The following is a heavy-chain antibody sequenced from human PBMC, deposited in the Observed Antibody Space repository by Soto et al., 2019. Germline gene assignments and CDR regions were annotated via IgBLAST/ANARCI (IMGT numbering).Heavy chain of an antibody. CDR1: GTSISSSSYY. J-gene: IGHJ6*02. V-gene: IGHV4-39*01. Sequence: PSETLSLTCTIPGTSISSSSYYCGWSRQPRGKGLEWIGSIYYSGSTYYNPSLKSRVTISVDTSKNQFSLKLSSVTAADTAVYYCARGWWEREGYLMDVWGQGTTVTVSS. CDR2: IYYSGST. CDR3: ARGWWEREGYLMDV. D-gene: IGHD1-26*01.